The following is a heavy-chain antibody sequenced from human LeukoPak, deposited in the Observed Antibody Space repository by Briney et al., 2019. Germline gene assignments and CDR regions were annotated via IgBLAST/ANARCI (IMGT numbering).Heavy chain of an antibody. Sequence: PGGSLRLSCAAPGFTVSSNYMSWVRQAPGKGLEWVSVIYSGGSTYYADSVKGRFTISRDNSKNTLYLQMNSLRAEDTAVYYCASKGGGGYYYYYGMDVWGQGTTVTVSS. CDR3: ASKGGGGYYYYYGMDV. D-gene: IGHD2-15*01. CDR1: GFTVSSNY. V-gene: IGHV3-66*01. J-gene: IGHJ6*02. CDR2: IYSGGST.